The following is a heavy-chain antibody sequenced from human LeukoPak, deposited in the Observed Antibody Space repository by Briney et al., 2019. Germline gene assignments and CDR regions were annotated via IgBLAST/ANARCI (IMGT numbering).Heavy chain of an antibody. CDR3: AHRSSSSWYSS. D-gene: IGHD6-13*01. V-gene: IGHV2-70*12. CDR2: IDWDDDK. J-gene: IGHJ5*02. Sequence: SGSTLVNPTQTLTLTCTFSGFSLSTSGMCVSWIRQPPGKALEWLALIDWDDDKYYSTSQKTRLTMSKDTSKNQVVLTMTNMDPVDTATYYCAHRSSSSWYSSWGQGTLVTVSS. CDR1: GFSLSTSGMC.